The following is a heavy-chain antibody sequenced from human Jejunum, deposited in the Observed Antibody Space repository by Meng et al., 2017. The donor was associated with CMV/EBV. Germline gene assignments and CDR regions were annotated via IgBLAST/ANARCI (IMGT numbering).Heavy chain of an antibody. Sequence: SVTVSCNASGSPFTDHHLHWVRQAPGQGPEWMGWINPDSGDTNYAHKFQGRVTMARDTSITTAYMELSGLRSDDTAIYYCARSYLGYWGQGTLVTVSS. CDR1: GSPFTDHH. CDR2: INPDSGDT. CDR3: ARSYLGY. V-gene: IGHV1-2*02. D-gene: IGHD2-21*01. J-gene: IGHJ4*02.